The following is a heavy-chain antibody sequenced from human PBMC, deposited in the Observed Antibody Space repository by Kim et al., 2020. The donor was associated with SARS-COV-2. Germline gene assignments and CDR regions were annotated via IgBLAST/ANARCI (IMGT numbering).Heavy chain of an antibody. CDR3: ARGTGYSYGYLYYYYGMDV. CDR1: GGSISSYY. CDR2: IYYSGST. D-gene: IGHD5-18*01. J-gene: IGHJ6*02. V-gene: IGHV4-59*01. Sequence: SETLSLTCTVSGGSISSYYWSWIRQPPGKGLEWIGYIYYSGSTNYNPSLKSRVTISVDTSKNQFSLKLSSVTAADTAVYYCARGTGYSYGYLYYYYGMDVWGQGTTVTVSS.